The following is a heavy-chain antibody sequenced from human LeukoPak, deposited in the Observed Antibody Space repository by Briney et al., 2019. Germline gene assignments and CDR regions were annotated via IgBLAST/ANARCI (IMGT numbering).Heavy chain of an antibody. D-gene: IGHD3-22*01. Sequence: SETLSLTCTVSGGSISSGSYYWSWIRQPAGKGLEWIVRIYTSGSTNYNPSLKRRVTISVDTSKNQFSLKLSSVTAADTAVYYCARLRYFGDSSGYYYGAFDIWGQGTMVTVSS. CDR3: ARLRYFGDSSGYYYGAFDI. CDR2: IYTSGST. J-gene: IGHJ3*02. CDR1: GGSISSGSYY. V-gene: IGHV4-61*02.